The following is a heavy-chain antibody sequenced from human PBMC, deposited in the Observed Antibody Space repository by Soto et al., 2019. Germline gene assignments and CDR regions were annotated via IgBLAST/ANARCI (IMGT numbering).Heavy chain of an antibody. CDR2: MSHGGST. J-gene: IGHJ4*02. CDR3: ARSFGWYAVDS. Sequence: QVQLQESGPGLVKPSGTLSLKPSGTLSLTCDVSGVSIDSSYWWGWVRQPPGRDLEWLGDMSHGGSTCYSPSLRSRVTILLDKSKNQFSLSLSFVTAADTATYYWARSFGWYAVDSCGQGILVTVSS. D-gene: IGHD6-19*01. V-gene: IGHV4-4*02. CDR1: GVSIDSSYW.